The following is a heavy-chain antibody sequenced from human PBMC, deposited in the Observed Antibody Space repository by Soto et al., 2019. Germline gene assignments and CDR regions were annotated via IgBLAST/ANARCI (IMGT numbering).Heavy chain of an antibody. CDR3: ARGDTPMITGMDSFDI. J-gene: IGHJ3*02. CDR2: IKQDGTEK. CDR1: GFTFSRYW. D-gene: IGHD5-18*01. Sequence: GGSLRLSCAASGFTFSRYWMNWVRQAPGKGLEWVANIKQDGTEKDYVDSVKGRFTISRDNARNSLYLQMDSLRAEDTAVYFCARGDTPMITGMDSFDIWGQGTMVTVSS. V-gene: IGHV3-7*01.